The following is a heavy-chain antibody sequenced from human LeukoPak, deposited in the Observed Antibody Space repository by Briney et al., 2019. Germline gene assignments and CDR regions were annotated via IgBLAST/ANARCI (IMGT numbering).Heavy chain of an antibody. D-gene: IGHD5-18*01. CDR3: ARGRRRIQLWSFDY. Sequence: PSETLSLTCTVSGGSISSYYWSWIRQPPGKGLEWIGYIYYSGSTNYNPSLKSRVTISVDTSKNQFSLKLSSVTAADTAVYYCARGRRRIQLWSFDYWGQGTLVTVSS. CDR2: IYYSGST. CDR1: GGSISSYY. J-gene: IGHJ4*02. V-gene: IGHV4-59*01.